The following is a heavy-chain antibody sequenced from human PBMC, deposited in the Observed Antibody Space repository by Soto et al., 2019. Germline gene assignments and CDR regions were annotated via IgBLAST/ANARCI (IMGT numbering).Heavy chain of an antibody. CDR1: GGSISSSNW. V-gene: IGHV4-4*02. Sequence: KASETLSLTCAVSGGSISSSNWWTWVRQPPGKGLEWIGEIYHIGSTNYNPSLKSRVTISVDKSKNQFSLNLSSVTAADTAVYYCARVSVSGTYSDYWGQGTLVTVSS. J-gene: IGHJ4*02. D-gene: IGHD6-19*01. CDR2: IYHIGST. CDR3: ARVSVSGTYSDY.